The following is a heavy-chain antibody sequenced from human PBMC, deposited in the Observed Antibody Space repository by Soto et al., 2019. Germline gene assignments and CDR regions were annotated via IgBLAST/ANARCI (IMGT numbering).Heavy chain of an antibody. CDR3: AKVPTGEMATVFQAFDI. Sequence: GTLRVPCLASAFTFLGYAMNWVRQAAGKGLEWVSAISYSGERTYYADSVKGRFTISRDNSKNTLYLQMNSLRDEDTAVYYCAKVPTGEMATVFQAFDIWGQGTTVIV. V-gene: IGHV3-23*01. CDR1: AFTFLGYA. D-gene: IGHD4-4*01. J-gene: IGHJ3*02. CDR2: ISYSGERT.